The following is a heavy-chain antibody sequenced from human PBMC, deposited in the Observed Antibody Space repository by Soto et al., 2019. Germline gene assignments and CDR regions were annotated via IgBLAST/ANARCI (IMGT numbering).Heavy chain of an antibody. CDR1: GFTFSSYA. J-gene: IGHJ1*01. Sequence: GGSLRLSCAASGFTFSSYAMSWVRQAPGKGLEWVSSISGNGGSTYYADSVKGRFTISRDNSKNTLYVQMNSLRAEDTAVYYCAKAYGDFKFQHWGQGALVTVSS. V-gene: IGHV3-23*01. CDR2: ISGNGGST. CDR3: AKAYGDFKFQH. D-gene: IGHD4-17*01.